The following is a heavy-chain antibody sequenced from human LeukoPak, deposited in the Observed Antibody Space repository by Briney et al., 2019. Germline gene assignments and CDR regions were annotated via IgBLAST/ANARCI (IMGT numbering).Heavy chain of an antibody. CDR2: INHSGRT. V-gene: IGHV4-34*01. CDR3: ARGGGYSYGALVDY. J-gene: IGHJ4*02. Sequence: PSETLSLTCAVYGGSFSGYYWSWIRQPPGKGLEWIGEINHSGRTNYNPSLKSRVTISVDTSKNQFSLKLGSVTAADTAVYYCARGGGYSYGALVDYWGQGTPVTVSS. CDR1: GGSFSGYY. D-gene: IGHD5-18*01.